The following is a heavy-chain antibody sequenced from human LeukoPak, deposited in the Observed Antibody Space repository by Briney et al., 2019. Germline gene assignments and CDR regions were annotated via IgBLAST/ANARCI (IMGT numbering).Heavy chain of an antibody. CDR3: ARDGTHYYGSGSYLGGGWFDP. D-gene: IGHD3-10*01. V-gene: IGHV4-59*01. Sequence: SETLSLTCTVSGGSISSYYWSWIRQPPGKGLEWIGYIYYSGSPNYNPSLKSRVTISVDTSKNQFSLKLSSVTAADTAVYYCARDGTHYYGSGSYLGGGWFDPWGQGTLVTVSS. J-gene: IGHJ5*02. CDR1: GGSISSYY. CDR2: IYYSGSP.